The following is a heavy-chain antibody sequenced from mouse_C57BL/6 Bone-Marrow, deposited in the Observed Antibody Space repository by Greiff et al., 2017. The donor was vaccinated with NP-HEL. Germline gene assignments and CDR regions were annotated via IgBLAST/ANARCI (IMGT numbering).Heavy chain of an antibody. CDR2: IDPSDSYT. CDR3: ARGRY. CDR1: GYTFTSYW. V-gene: IGHV1-50*01. J-gene: IGHJ4*01. Sequence: QVQLQQSGAELVKPGASVKLSCKASGYTFTSYWMQWVKQRPGQGLEWIGEIDPSDSYTNYNQKFKGKATLTVDTSSSTAYMQLSSLTSEDSAVYYCARGRYWGQGTSVTVSS.